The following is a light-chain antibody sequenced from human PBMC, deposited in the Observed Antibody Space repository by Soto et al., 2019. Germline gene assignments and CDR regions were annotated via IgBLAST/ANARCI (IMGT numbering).Light chain of an antibody. CDR3: SSYTSSTTLV. J-gene: IGLJ2*01. Sequence: QSVLTQFASVSGSPGQSITISCTGTSSDIGGYNYVSWYQQHPDKAPKLIIYDVTNRPSGVSNRFSGSKSGNTASLTISGLQAEDEADYYCSSYTSSTTLVFGGGTKLTVL. CDR2: DVT. CDR1: SSDIGGYNY. V-gene: IGLV2-14*01.